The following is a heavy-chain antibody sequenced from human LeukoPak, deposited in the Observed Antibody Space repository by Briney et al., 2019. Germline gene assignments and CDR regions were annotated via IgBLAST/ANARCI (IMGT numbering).Heavy chain of an antibody. J-gene: IGHJ4*02. V-gene: IGHV4-39*07. D-gene: IGHD2-15*01. CDR2: IYYSGST. CDR1: GGSISSSSYY. Sequence: SETLSLTCTVSGGSISSSSYYWGWIRQPPGKGLEWIGSIYYSGSTYYNPSLKSRVTISVDTSKNQFSLKLSSVTAADTAVYYCARELLLGYYFDYWGQGTLVTVSS. CDR3: ARELLLGYYFDY.